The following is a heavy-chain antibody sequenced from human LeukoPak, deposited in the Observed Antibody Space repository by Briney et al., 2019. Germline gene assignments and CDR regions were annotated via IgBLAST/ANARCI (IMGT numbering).Heavy chain of an antibody. J-gene: IGHJ6*03. CDR3: ARDRGDQGPYYYYYMDV. CDR1: GFTFSSYS. D-gene: IGHD2-2*01. CDR2: ISSSSTI. Sequence: PGGSLRLSCAASGFTFSSYSMNWVRQAPGKGLEWVSYISSSSTIYYADSVKGRFTISRDNAKNSLYLQMNSLRAEDTAVYYCARDRGDQGPYYYYYMDVWGKGTTVTVSS. V-gene: IGHV3-48*01.